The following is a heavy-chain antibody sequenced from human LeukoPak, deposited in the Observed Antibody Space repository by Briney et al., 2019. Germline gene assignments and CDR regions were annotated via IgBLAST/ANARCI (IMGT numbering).Heavy chain of an antibody. CDR1: GFTVSSNY. J-gene: IGHJ4*02. V-gene: IGHV3-53*01. D-gene: IGHD5-18*01. CDR2: IYSGGST. CDR3: AREGLQLGGWYFDY. Sequence: GGSLRLFCAASGFTVSSNYMSWVRQAPGKGLEWVSVIYSGGSTYYADSVKGRFTISRDNSKNTLYLQMNSLRAEDTAVYYCAREGLQLGGWYFDYWGQGTLVTVSS.